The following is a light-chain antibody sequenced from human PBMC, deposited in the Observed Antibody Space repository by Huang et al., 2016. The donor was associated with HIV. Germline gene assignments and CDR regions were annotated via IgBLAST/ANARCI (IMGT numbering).Light chain of an antibody. CDR2: STS. CDR1: QDISSW. CDR3: QQANMYPRS. V-gene: IGKV1-12*01. J-gene: IGKJ5*01. Sequence: IQLTQSPSSVSASEGDTVRITCRASQDISSWIALYQQKPREAPTLLIHSTSILQSGVPSRFNGSGSGTDFFLTINSLRPDDFATYYCQQANMYPRSFGQGTRLDIK.